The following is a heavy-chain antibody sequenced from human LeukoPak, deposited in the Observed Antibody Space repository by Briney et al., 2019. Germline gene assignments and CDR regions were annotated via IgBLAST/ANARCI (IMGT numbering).Heavy chain of an antibody. CDR3: ASSRGYSSGWSRGYFEY. V-gene: IGHV1-69*06. Sequence: GASVKSSCKASGGTFCSYAICCVRQSPGQGLEWMWGIIPISGTANYAQKFQGRVTITEDKSTRTAYMEMSSPRSEDTAVYYCASSRGYSSGWSRGYFEYWGQGTLVTVSS. J-gene: IGHJ4*02. CDR2: IIPISGTA. D-gene: IGHD6-19*01. CDR1: GGTFCSYA.